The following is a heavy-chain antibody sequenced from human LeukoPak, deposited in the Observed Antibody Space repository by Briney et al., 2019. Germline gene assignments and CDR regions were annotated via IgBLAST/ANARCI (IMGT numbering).Heavy chain of an antibody. Sequence: GSLRLSCAASGFTFSTYAMSWVRQAPGKGLEWVSVIYSGGSTYYADSVKGRFTISRDNSKNTLYLQMNSLRAEDTAVYYCASIAVAGTYYYYGMDVWGQGTTVTVSS. J-gene: IGHJ6*02. CDR1: GFTFSTYA. D-gene: IGHD6-19*01. V-gene: IGHV3-66*01. CDR3: ASIAVAGTYYYYGMDV. CDR2: IYSGGST.